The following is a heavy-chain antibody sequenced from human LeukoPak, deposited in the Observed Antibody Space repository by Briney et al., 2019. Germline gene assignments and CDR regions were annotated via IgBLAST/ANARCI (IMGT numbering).Heavy chain of an antibody. V-gene: IGHV1-69*04. D-gene: IGHD1-26*01. CDR1: GGSFSSYT. CDR3: ARDSGDSSGYFNLFDP. Sequence: ASVKVSCKASGGSFSSYTISWVRQTPGQGLEWMGRIIPIVGIANYAQKFQGRVTITADKSTSTAYMELSSLRAEDTAVYYCARDSGDSSGYFNLFDPWGQGTLVTVSS. J-gene: IGHJ5*02. CDR2: IIPIVGIA.